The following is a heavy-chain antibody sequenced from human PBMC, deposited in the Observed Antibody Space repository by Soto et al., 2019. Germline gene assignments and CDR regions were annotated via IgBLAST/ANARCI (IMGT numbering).Heavy chain of an antibody. J-gene: IGHJ4*02. D-gene: IGHD3-10*02. CDR3: ARGVFPFDS. V-gene: IGHV4-34*01. Sequence: SETLFLTCAAYGGSFSGYYWSWIRQPPGKGLEWIGEINHSGSTNYNPSLKSRVTISVDTSKNQFSLKLSSVTAADTAVYYCARGVFPFDSWGLGTLVTVSS. CDR1: GGSFSGYY. CDR2: INHSGST.